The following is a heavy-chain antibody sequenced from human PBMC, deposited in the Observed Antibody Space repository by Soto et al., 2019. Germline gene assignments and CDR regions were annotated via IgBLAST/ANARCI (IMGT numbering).Heavy chain of an antibody. CDR1: GYTYTSYG. J-gene: IGHJ4*02. CDR3: ARVAGSPDY. V-gene: IGHV1-69*13. D-gene: IGHD1-26*01. Sequence: ASVKVSCTASGYTYTSYGISWVRQAPGQRLEWMGGIIPIFGTANYAQKFQGRVTITADESTSTAYMELSSLRSEDTAVYYCARVAGSPDYWGQGTLVTVSS. CDR2: IIPIFGTA.